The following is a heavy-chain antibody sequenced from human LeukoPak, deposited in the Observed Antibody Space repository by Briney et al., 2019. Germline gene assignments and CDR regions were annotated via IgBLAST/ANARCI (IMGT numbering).Heavy chain of an antibody. J-gene: IGHJ4*02. D-gene: IGHD3-9*01. CDR2: IWYSGST. CDR1: GGSISSGDYY. Sequence: SETLSLTCTVSGGSISSGDYYRSWIRQPPGKGLEWIGYIWYSGSTYYNPSLKSRVTISVDTSKNQFSLKLSSVTAADTAVYYRDRAAYDILTGPGLDYWGQGTLVTVSS. V-gene: IGHV4-30-4*01. CDR3: DRAAYDILTGPGLDY.